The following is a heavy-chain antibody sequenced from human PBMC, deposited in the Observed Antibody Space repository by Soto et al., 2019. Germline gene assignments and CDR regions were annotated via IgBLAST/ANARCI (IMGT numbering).Heavy chain of an antibody. J-gene: IGHJ4*02. CDR3: ARSPRRSAYFDY. CDR2: IYPGDSET. V-gene: IGHV5-51*01. CDR1: GYTFSNFW. D-gene: IGHD1-26*01. Sequence: PGESLKISCQCSGYTFSNFWIAWVRQLPGKGLEYIGIIYPGDSETRYSPSFHGKVTISADRSVGTAYHQWSSLEASDSAFYFCARSPRRSAYFDYSGQGALVTLSS.